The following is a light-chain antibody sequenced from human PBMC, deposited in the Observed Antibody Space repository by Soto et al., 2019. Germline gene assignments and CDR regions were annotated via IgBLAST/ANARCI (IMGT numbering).Light chain of an antibody. CDR3: QQYNSYRWT. CDR1: QSISDR. V-gene: IGKV1-5*03. J-gene: IGKJ1*01. CDR2: KAS. Sequence: DFLMTQSPSTLSASVGDRVTITCRASQSISDRLAWYQQKPGNAPKLLIYKASSLQSGVPSRFSGSGSGTEFPLTIISLQPDDFAMYYCQQYNSYRWTFGQGTKVEIK.